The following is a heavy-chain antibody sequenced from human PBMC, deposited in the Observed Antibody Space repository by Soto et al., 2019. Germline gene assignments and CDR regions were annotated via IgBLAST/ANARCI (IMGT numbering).Heavy chain of an antibody. V-gene: IGHV3-15*01. D-gene: IGHD6-19*01. Sequence: EVQLVESGGGLVKPGGSLRLSCAASGFTFSNAWMSWVRQAPGKGLEWVGRIKSKTDGGTTDYAAPVKGRFTISRDDSKNTLYLQMNSLKTEDTAVYYCTTDLQWLVPDDYWGQGTLVTVSS. CDR2: IKSKTDGGTT. CDR3: TTDLQWLVPDDY. CDR1: GFTFSNAW. J-gene: IGHJ4*02.